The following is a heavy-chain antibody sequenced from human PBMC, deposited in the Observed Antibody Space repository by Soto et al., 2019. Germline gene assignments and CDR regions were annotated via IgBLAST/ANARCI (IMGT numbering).Heavy chain of an antibody. CDR3: ARLGGYYQSLDS. Sequence: SETLSLTCTVSGGSISRYYWSWIRQPPGKGLEWIGYIYYAGTTTYNPSLKSRVSISIDTSKSEVSLKLTSVTAADTAVYYCARLGGYYQSLDSWGQGTVVTVS. CDR2: IYYAGTT. CDR1: GGSISRYY. J-gene: IGHJ4*02. D-gene: IGHD3-22*01. V-gene: IGHV4-59*08.